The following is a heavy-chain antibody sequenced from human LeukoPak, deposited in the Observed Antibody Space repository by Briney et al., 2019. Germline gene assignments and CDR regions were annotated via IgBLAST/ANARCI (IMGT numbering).Heavy chain of an antibody. Sequence: ASVKVPCKASGFTLTGYYVHWVRQAPRQGLEWMGWINPNSGDTNYAQKFQGRVTMTRDTSISTAYMELSRLRSDDTAVYYCARGNIVVVPAASVFDPWGQGTLVTVSS. CDR1: GFTLTGYY. J-gene: IGHJ5*02. CDR3: ARGNIVVVPAASVFDP. CDR2: INPNSGDT. V-gene: IGHV1-2*02. D-gene: IGHD2-2*01.